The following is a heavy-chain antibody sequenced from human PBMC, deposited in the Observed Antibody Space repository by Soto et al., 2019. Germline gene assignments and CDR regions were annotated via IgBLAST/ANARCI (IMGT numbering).Heavy chain of an antibody. Sequence: GGSLRLSCSASGFTFSSYAMHWVRQAPGKGLEYVSAISSNGGSTYYADSVKGRFTISRDNSKNTLYLQMSSLRAEDTAVYYCVKGPSVLRFLEWFLGYFDYWGQGTLVTV. CDR1: GFTFSSYA. CDR3: VKGPSVLRFLEWFLGYFDY. CDR2: ISSNGGST. J-gene: IGHJ4*02. V-gene: IGHV3-64D*06. D-gene: IGHD3-3*01.